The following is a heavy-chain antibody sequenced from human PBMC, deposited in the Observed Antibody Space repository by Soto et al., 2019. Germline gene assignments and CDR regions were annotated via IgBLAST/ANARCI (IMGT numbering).Heavy chain of an antibody. Sequence: GGSLRLSCAASGFTLINYAMSWVRQASGKGLEWVSAFHFSGGSTYYADSVKGRFTISRDNSQNTLYLQMNSLRAEDTAVYYCARVSSWYLGYWFDPWGQGTLVTVSS. CDR2: FHFSGGST. V-gene: IGHV3-23*01. CDR1: GFTLINYA. D-gene: IGHD6-13*01. CDR3: ARVSSWYLGYWFDP. J-gene: IGHJ5*02.